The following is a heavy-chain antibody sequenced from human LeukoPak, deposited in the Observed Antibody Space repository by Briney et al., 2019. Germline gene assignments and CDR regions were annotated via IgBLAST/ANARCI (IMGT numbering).Heavy chain of an antibody. CDR3: ARAPYGHNWFDP. CDR1: GGSISSSSYY. Sequence: SETLSLTCTVSGGSISSSSYYWGWIRQPPGKGLEWIGSIYYRGSTYYNPSLKSRVTISLDTSKDQFSLKLSSVTAADTAVYYCARAPYGHNWFDPWGQGTLVTVSS. CDR2: IYYRGST. V-gene: IGHV4-39*07. D-gene: IGHD3-10*01. J-gene: IGHJ5*02.